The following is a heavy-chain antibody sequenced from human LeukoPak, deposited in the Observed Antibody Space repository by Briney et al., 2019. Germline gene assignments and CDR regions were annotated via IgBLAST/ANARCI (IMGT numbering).Heavy chain of an antibody. CDR3: ASGYSGYGYYYYGMDV. CDR2: IYYSGST. CDR1: GGSISSSSYY. J-gene: IGHJ6*02. Sequence: SETLSLTCTVSGGSISSSSYYWGWIRQPPGKGLEWIGSIYYSGSTNYNPSLKSRVTISVDTSKNQFSLKLSSVTAADTAVYYCASGYSGYGYYYYGMDVWGQGTTVTVSS. V-gene: IGHV4-39*07. D-gene: IGHD5-12*01.